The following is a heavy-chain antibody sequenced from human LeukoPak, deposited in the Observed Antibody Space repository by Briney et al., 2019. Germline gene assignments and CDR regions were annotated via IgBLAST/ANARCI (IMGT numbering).Heavy chain of an antibody. CDR3: ARDPSTLLPTDDS. D-gene: IGHD2-2*01. J-gene: IGHJ4*02. CDR1: GFNFMQYG. V-gene: IGHV3-23*05. Sequence: PGGSLRLSCVGSGFNFMQYGMMWVRQAPGKGLEWVSTIHPSGINTHHADSVKGRFTISRDNSKNTLHLQMNSLRVEDTAIYYCARDPSTLLPTDDSWGQGTLVAVSS. CDR2: IHPSGINT.